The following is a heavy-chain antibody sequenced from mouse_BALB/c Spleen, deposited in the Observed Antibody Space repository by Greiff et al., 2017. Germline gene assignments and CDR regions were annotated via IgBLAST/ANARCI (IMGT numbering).Heavy chain of an antibody. CDR2: ISSGSSTI. D-gene: IGHD1-1*01. CDR1: GFTFSSFG. CDR3: ARWDYYGSSYYAMDY. J-gene: IGHJ4*01. Sequence: EVKLVESGGGLVQPGGSRKLSCAASGFTFSSFGMHWVRQAPEKGLEWVAYISSGSSTIYYADTVKGRFTISRDNPKNTLFLQMTSLRSEDTAMYYCARWDYYGSSYYAMDYWGQGTSVTVSS. V-gene: IGHV5-17*02.